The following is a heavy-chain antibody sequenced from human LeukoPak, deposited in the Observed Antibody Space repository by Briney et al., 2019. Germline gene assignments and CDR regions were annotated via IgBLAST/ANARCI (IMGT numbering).Heavy chain of an antibody. CDR1: GGSFSGYY. V-gene: IGHV4-34*01. J-gene: IGHJ4*02. CDR3: ATSDGPIDY. Sequence: PSETLSLTCAVYGGSFSGYYWSWIRQPPGKGLEWIGEINHSGSTNYNPSLKSRVTISVDTSKNQFSLKLSPVTAADTAVYYCATSDGPIDYWGQGTLVTVSS. CDR2: INHSGST. D-gene: IGHD5-24*01.